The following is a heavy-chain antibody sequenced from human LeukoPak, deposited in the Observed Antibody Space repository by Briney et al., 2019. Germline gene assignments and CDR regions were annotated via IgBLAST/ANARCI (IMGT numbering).Heavy chain of an antibody. D-gene: IGHD2-15*01. J-gene: IGHJ2*01. Sequence: WSWIRQPPGKGLEWIGYIYDRGSINYNPSLKSRVTISLDTSKNQFSLKLSSVTAADTAVYYCARPGDCSGGTCYWYFDLWGRGTLVTVSP. CDR3: ARPGDCSGGTCYWYFDL. CDR2: IYDRGSI. V-gene: IGHV4-59*08.